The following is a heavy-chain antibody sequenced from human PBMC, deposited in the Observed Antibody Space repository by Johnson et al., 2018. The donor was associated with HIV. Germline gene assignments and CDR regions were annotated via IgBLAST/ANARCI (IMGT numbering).Heavy chain of an antibody. CDR1: GFAFSSYA. Sequence: QVQLVESGGGLVQPGGSLRLSCAASGFAFSSYAMTWVRQAPGKGLEWVAFIRYDGSNKDYADSVKGRFTISRENAKNTLYLQMGSLRAEDMAVYYCARNRGDSPPDAFDIWGQGTMVTVSS. V-gene: IGHV3-30*02. CDR3: ARNRGDSPPDAFDI. D-gene: IGHD3-10*01. CDR2: IRYDGSNK. J-gene: IGHJ3*02.